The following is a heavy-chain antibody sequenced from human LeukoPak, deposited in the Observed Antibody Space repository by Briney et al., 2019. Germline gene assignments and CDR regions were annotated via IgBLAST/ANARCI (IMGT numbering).Heavy chain of an antibody. D-gene: IGHD6-13*01. CDR3: ARTHVAAAGNYYYYYGMDV. J-gene: IGHJ6*02. CDR2: ISAHNGNT. V-gene: IGHV1-18*01. CDR1: GYTFTSYG. Sequence: ASVKVSCKASGYTFTSYGISWVRQAPGQGLEWMGWISAHNGNTNYAQKLQSRVTMTTDTSTSTAYMELRSLRSDDTAVYYCARTHVAAAGNYYYYYGMDVWGQGTTVTVSS.